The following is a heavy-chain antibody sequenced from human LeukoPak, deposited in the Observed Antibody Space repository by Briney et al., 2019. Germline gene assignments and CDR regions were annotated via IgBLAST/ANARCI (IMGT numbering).Heavy chain of an antibody. CDR1: GFTFSSYG. V-gene: IGHV3-30*18. D-gene: IGHD1-26*01. J-gene: IGHJ3*02. CDR3: AKVHSGSFDAFDI. Sequence: PGRSLRLSCAASGFTFSSYGMHWVRQAPGKGLEWVAVISYDGSNKYYADSVKGRFTISRGNSKNTLYLQMNSLRAEDTAVYYCAKVHSGSFDAFDIWGQGTMVTVSS. CDR2: ISYDGSNK.